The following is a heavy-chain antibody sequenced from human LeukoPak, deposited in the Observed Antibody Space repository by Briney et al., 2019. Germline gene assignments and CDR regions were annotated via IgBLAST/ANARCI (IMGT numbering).Heavy chain of an antibody. J-gene: IGHJ5*02. D-gene: IGHD3-22*01. CDR2: ISGSGGST. V-gene: IGHV3-23*01. CDR1: GFTFSSYA. Sequence: SGGSLRLSCAASGFTFSSYAMSWVRQAPGKGLEWVSAISGSGGSTYYADSVKGRFTISRDNSKNTLYVQMNSLRAEDTAVYYCAKGPSGLAKYNWFDPWGQGTLVTVSS. CDR3: AKGPSGLAKYNWFDP.